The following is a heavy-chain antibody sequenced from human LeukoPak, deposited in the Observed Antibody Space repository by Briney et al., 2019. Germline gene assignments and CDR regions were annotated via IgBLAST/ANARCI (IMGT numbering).Heavy chain of an antibody. J-gene: IGHJ6*03. CDR2: INPSGGST. CDR1: GYTSTSYS. D-gene: IGHD6-6*01. CDR3: AREGIAARPYYYYYMDV. V-gene: IGHV1-46*01. Sequence: ASVKVSCKASGYTSTSYSMHWVRQAPGQGLEWMGIINPSGGSTSYAQNFQGRVTMTRDTSTSTAYMELSSLRSEDTAVYYCAREGIAARPYYYYYMDVWGKGTTVTVSS.